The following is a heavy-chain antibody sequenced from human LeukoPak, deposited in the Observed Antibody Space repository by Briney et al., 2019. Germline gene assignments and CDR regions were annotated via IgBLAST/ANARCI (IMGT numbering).Heavy chain of an antibody. J-gene: IGHJ5*02. Sequence: GRSLRLSCAASGFTFSSYAMHWVRQAPGKGLEWVAVISYDGSNKYYADSVKGRFTISRDNSKNTLYLQMNSLRTEDTAVYYCARAAAETGAFRDNWFDPWGQGTLVTVSS. V-gene: IGHV3-30*04. CDR3: ARAAAETGAFRDNWFDP. CDR2: ISYDGSNK. D-gene: IGHD6-19*01. CDR1: GFTFSSYA.